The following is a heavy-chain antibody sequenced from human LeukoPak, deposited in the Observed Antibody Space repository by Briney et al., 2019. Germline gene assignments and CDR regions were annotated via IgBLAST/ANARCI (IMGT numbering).Heavy chain of an antibody. CDR2: TNHSGRT. Sequence: SETLSLTCAVYGGTFSGYYWSWIRQPPGKGLEWIGKTNHSGRTNYNPSLKSRATTTVDTSKHQFSLKLSSVTAADTAVYYCARERIGVVTLKAYYYYGMDVWGQGTTVTVSS. J-gene: IGHJ6*02. CDR3: ARERIGVVTLKAYYYYGMDV. D-gene: IGHD3-3*01. CDR1: GGTFSGYY. V-gene: IGHV4-34*01.